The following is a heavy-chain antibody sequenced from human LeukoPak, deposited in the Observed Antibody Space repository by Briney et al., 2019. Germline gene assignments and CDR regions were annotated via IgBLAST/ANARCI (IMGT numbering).Heavy chain of an antibody. D-gene: IGHD6-13*01. V-gene: IGHV3-23*01. Sequence: PGGSLRLSCAASGFIFSSYSMSWVRQAPGKGLEWGSVITGSGGNTYYADSVKGRFTISKDNSKNTVYLQMSSLRVDDTAVYYCAKAASSSWPSYYYGMDVWGQGTTVTVSS. CDR1: GFIFSSYS. J-gene: IGHJ6*02. CDR2: ITGSGGNT. CDR3: AKAASSSWPSYYYGMDV.